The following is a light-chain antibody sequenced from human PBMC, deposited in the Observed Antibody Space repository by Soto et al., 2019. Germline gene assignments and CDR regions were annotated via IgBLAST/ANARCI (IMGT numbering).Light chain of an antibody. CDR1: QSVLYSSNNKNY. Sequence: DIVMTQSPDSLAVSLGERATINCKSSQSVLYSSNNKNYLAWYQQKPGQPPKLLIFGASTRVSGVPDRFRGSGSGTDFTLTISSLQAEDVAVYYCHQYYNVPRTFGQGTKVEIK. J-gene: IGKJ1*01. CDR3: HQYYNVPRT. V-gene: IGKV4-1*01. CDR2: GAS.